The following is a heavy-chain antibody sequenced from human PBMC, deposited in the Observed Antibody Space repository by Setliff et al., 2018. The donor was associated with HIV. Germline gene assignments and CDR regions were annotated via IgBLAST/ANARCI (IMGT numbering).Heavy chain of an antibody. CDR1: GGPISTDHN. CDR2: IHEEGHT. Sequence: PSETLSLTCTVSGGPISTDHNWGWFRQPPGKGLEWIAGIHEEGHTYYNPSLKSRVTILMDTSNKQFSVRLRSVTAADTATYYCARHRQWHLLPDHWGQGVWVTVSS. CDR3: ARHRQWHLLPDH. V-gene: IGHV4-39*01. J-gene: IGHJ4*02. D-gene: IGHD6-19*01.